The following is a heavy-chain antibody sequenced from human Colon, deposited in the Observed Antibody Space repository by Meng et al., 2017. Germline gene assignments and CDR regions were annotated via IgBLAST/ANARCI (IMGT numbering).Heavy chain of an antibody. CDR2: VNSDGSYT. V-gene: IGHV3-74*01. J-gene: IGHJ4*02. CDR3: AMVDGY. D-gene: IGHD2-15*01. Sequence: DVHLVESGGGLVQPGGSLRLYCAASGFTFSSEWMHWVRQAPGKGLVWVSGVNSDGSYTYYADSVKGRFTISKDNAKNTLYLQMNSLRDEDTGLYHCAMVDGYWGQGTLVTVSS. CDR1: GFTFSSEW.